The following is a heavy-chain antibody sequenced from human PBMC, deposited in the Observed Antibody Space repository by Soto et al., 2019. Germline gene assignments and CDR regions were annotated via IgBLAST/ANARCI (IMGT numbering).Heavy chain of an antibody. Sequence: EVQLLESGGGLVQPGGSLRLSCAASGFTFSSYAMSWVRQAPGKGLEWVSSISGSDGSTYYADSVKGRFTISRDNSKNPLYLQMNSLRAEDTAVYYCAKGEDVNTAMGHFDYWGQGNLVTVSS. CDR1: GFTFSSYA. J-gene: IGHJ4*02. D-gene: IGHD5-18*01. V-gene: IGHV3-23*01. CDR2: ISGSDGST. CDR3: AKGEDVNTAMGHFDY.